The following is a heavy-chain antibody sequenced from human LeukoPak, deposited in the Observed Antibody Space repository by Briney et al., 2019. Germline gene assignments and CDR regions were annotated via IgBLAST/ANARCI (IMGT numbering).Heavy chain of an antibody. CDR2: MNPSSGDT. D-gene: IGHD3-22*01. CDR3: ARDLYYYDSSPTGY. Sequence: ASVKVSCKASGYTFTSFDINWVRQATGQGPEWMGWMNPSSGDTGYAQKFQGRVTFTRDTSTNTAYMELRSLRSDDTAVYYCARDLYYYDSSPTGYWGQGTLVTVSS. V-gene: IGHV1-8*03. J-gene: IGHJ4*02. CDR1: GYTFTSFD.